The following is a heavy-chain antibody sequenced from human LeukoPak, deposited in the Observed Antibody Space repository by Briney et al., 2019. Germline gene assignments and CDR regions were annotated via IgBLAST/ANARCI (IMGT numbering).Heavy chain of an antibody. V-gene: IGHV4-59*01. Sequence: PSETLSLTCTVSGGSIRSYYWSWIRQPPGKGLEWIGYIYYSGSTNYNPSLKSRVTISVDTSKNQFSLKLSSVTAADTAVYYCARAGPYSSSPFDYWGQGTLVTVSS. CDR2: IYYSGST. J-gene: IGHJ4*02. CDR3: ARAGPYSSSPFDY. CDR1: GGSIRSYY. D-gene: IGHD6-6*01.